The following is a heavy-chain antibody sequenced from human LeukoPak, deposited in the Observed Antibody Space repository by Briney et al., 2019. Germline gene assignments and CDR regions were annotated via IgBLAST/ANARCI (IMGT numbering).Heavy chain of an antibody. J-gene: IGHJ6*02. D-gene: IGHD6-6*01. Sequence: PSETLSLTCTVAGGSISSGAYWWTWIRQDPVKGLEWIGDIYYSGSTYYNPSLRSRVNISVDTSKNQFSLKLSSVTAADTAVYYCARGHSTSSSYFCNGMDVWGQGTTVTVSS. CDR2: IYYSGST. CDR3: ARGHSTSSSYFCNGMDV. CDR1: GGSISSGAYW. V-gene: IGHV4-31*03.